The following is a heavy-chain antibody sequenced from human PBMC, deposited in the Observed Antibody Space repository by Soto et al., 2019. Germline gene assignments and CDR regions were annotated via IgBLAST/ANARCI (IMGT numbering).Heavy chain of an antibody. CDR1: AASISSGY. Sequence: TCPVSAASISSGYWSWIRQPPGKELEWIGYIYHTGSTNYNPSLKSRVTMSIDTSKSEFSVKLSSVTPADTAVYCCARDVRNNDYVFDAWGQGTLVTVSS. J-gene: IGHJ4*02. CDR2: IYHTGST. CDR3: ARDVRNNDYVFDA. V-gene: IGHV4-59*01. D-gene: IGHD4-17*01.